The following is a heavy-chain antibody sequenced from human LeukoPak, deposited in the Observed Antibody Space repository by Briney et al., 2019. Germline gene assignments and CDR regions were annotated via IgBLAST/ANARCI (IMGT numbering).Heavy chain of an antibody. V-gene: IGHV3-23*01. D-gene: IGHD3-16*01. CDR2: ISGSGGST. CDR1: GFTFSSYA. J-gene: IGHJ4*02. CDR3: AKPYYDYVWGSYPVDY. Sequence: GALRLSCAASGFTFSSYAMSWVRQAPGKGLEWVSAISGSGGSTYYADSVKGRFTISRDNSKNTLYLQMNSLRAEDTAVYYCAKPYYDYVWGSYPVDYWGQGTLVTVSS.